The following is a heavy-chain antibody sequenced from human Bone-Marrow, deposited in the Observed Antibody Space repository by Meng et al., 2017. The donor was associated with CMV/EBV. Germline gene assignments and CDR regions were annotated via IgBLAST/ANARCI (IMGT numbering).Heavy chain of an antibody. D-gene: IGHD6-19*01. V-gene: IGHV3-21*06. CDR1: GFTFSSYN. CDR3: ARDRASGQITVAGTPPGWFDP. Sequence: GGSLRLSCAASGFTFSSYNMHWVRQAPGKGLEWVSSISTTSSYIYYTDSVKGRFTISRDNAKNSLYLQMNSLRAEDTAVYYCARDRASGQITVAGTPPGWFDPWGPGNRV. J-gene: IGHJ5*02. CDR2: ISTTSSYI.